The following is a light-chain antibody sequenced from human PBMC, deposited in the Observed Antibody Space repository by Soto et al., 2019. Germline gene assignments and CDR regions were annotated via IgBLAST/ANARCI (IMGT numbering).Light chain of an antibody. CDR3: VSYTNPGTYV. J-gene: IGLJ1*01. CDR2: DFT. V-gene: IGLV2-14*03. Sequence: QSVLTQPASVSGSPGQSVTISCAGASRDVTDSDSVSWYQHRPGEAPELKILDFTYRPSGVSDRFSGSLSADTASLTISGLQVEHEGDYYCVSYTNPGTYVFGPGTKLTVL. CDR1: SRDVTDSDS.